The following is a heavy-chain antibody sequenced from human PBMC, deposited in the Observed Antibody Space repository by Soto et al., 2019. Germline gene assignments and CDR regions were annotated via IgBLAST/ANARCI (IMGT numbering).Heavy chain of an antibody. CDR1: GGSISSGDYY. Sequence: PSETLSLTCTVSGGSISSGDYYWSWIRQPPGKGLEWIGYIYYSGVTYYSPSLKSRVTISVDTSKNQFSLKLSSVTAADTAVYYCARGNFDYWGQGTLVTVSS. J-gene: IGHJ4*02. CDR3: ARGNFDY. CDR2: IYYSGVT. V-gene: IGHV4-30-4*08.